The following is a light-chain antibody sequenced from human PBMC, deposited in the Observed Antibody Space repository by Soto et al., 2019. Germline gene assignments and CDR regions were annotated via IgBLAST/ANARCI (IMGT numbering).Light chain of an antibody. Sequence: DIQLTQSPSFLSASVGDRVTITCRASQGISTYLAWYLQRPGKAPKLLIYGASTVQSGLPSRFSGSGSGTEFTLTISSLQPEYFGTYYCQQLNSDWYAFGQGTKLEIK. CDR1: QGISTY. CDR3: QQLNSDWYA. J-gene: IGKJ2*01. CDR2: GAS. V-gene: IGKV1-9*01.